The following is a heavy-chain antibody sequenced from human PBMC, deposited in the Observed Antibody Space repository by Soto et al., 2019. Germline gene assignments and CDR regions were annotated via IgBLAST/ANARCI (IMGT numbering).Heavy chain of an antibody. D-gene: IGHD2-21*01. Sequence: QITLKESGPTLVKPTQTLTLTCTFSAFSLSTSGVGVGWIRQPPGKAVEWLTFIYWDDDKRYSPSLKSRLTITKDTSKTQVVLTMTNMDPVDTATYYCARLVAAGITYYFDSWGQGTLVTVSS. CDR2: IYWDDDK. CDR3: ARLVAAGITYYFDS. J-gene: IGHJ4*02. V-gene: IGHV2-5*02. CDR1: AFSLSTSGVG.